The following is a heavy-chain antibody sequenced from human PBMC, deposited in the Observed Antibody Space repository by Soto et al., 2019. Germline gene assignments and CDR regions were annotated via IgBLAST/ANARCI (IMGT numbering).Heavy chain of an antibody. CDR1: GFTFSSYA. D-gene: IGHD3-22*01. Sequence: GGSLRLSCAASGFTFSSYAMSWVRQAPGKGLEWVSAISGSGGSTYYADSVKGRFTISRDNSKNTLYLQMNSLRAEDTAVYYCAKRPHMNYYDGSGYATLGYWGQGTLVTVSS. CDR2: ISGSGGST. CDR3: AKRPHMNYYDGSGYATLGY. J-gene: IGHJ4*02. V-gene: IGHV3-23*01.